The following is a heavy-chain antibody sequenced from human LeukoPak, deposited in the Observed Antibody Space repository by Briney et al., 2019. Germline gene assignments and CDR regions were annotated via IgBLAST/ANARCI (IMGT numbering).Heavy chain of an antibody. CDR2: IYYSGST. V-gene: IGHV4-31*03. D-gene: IGHD1-1*01. CDR3: ASGDNDPLFDY. CDR1: GVSISSGGYY. J-gene: IGHJ4*02. Sequence: SETLSLTCTVSGVSISSGGYYWSWIRQHPGKGLEWIGSIYYSGSTNYSPSLQGRVTISLDTSRNQFSLKLSSVTAADTAVYYCASGDNDPLFDYWGQGTLVTVSS.